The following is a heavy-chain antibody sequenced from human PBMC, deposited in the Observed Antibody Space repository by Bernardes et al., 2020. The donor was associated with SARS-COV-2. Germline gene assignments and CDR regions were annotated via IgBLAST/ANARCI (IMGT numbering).Heavy chain of an antibody. V-gene: IGHV3-30*18. CDR1: GFTFSSYG. CDR2: ISYDGSNK. Sequence: GGSLRLSCAASGFTFSSYGMHWVRQAPGKGLEWVAVISYDGSNKYYADSVKGRFTISRDNSKNTLYLQMNSLRAEDTAVYYCAKASSSEDYYGSGRYMGDYYYYGMDVWGQGTTVTVSS. D-gene: IGHD3-10*01. J-gene: IGHJ6*02. CDR3: AKASSSEDYYGSGRYMGDYYYYGMDV.